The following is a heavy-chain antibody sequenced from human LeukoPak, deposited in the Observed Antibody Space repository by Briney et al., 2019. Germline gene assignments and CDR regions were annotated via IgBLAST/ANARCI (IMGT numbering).Heavy chain of an antibody. CDR1: GGSISSGSYY. D-gene: IGHD2-15*01. J-gene: IGHJ5*02. Sequence: SQTLSLTCTVSGGSISSGSYYWSWIRQPAGKGLEWIGRIYTGGSTNYNPSLKSRVTISLDTSKNQFSLKLSSVTAADTAVYYCARYCSGGSCRNWFDPWGQGTLVTVSS. V-gene: IGHV4-61*02. CDR3: ARYCSGGSCRNWFDP. CDR2: IYTGGST.